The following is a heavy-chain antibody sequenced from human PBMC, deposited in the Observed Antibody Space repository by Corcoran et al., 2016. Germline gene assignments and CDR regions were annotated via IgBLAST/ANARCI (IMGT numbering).Heavy chain of an antibody. CDR1: GGSFSGYY. Sequence: QVQLQQWGAGLLKPSETLSLTCAVYGGSFSGYYWSWIRQPPGKGLEWIGEINHSGSTNYNPSLKSRVTISVDTSKNQFSLKLSSVTAADTAVYYCARDSDYYDSSGYYYAFFDYWGQGTLVTVSS. CDR3: ARDSDYYDSSGYYYAFFDY. CDR2: INHSGST. V-gene: IGHV4-34*01. D-gene: IGHD3-22*01. J-gene: IGHJ4*02.